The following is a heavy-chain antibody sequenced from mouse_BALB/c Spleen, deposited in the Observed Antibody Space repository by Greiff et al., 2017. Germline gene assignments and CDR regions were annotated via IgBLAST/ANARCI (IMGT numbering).Heavy chain of an antibody. J-gene: IGHJ3*01. CDR2: IYPGDGDT. CDR1: GYAFSSSW. D-gene: IGHD2-4*01. Sequence: VQLHQSGPELVKPGASVKISCKASGYAFSSSWMNWVKQRPGQGLEWIGRIYPGDGDTNYNGKFKGKATLTADKSSSTAYMQLSSLTSVDSAVYFCARGGYDSSYWGQGTLVTVSA. V-gene: IGHV1-82*01. CDR3: ARGGYDSSY.